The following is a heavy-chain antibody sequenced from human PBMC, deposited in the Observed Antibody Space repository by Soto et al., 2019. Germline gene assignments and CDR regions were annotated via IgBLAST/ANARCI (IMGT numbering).Heavy chain of an antibody. V-gene: IGHV2-70*11. Sequence: VSGPTLVNPTQTLTLTCTFSGFSLSTSGMCVSWIRQPPGKALEWLARIDWDDDKYYSTSLKTRLTISKDTSKNQVVLTMTNMEPVDTATYYCARTTYYYDSSRAFDIWGQGTMVTVSS. CDR3: ARTTYYYDSSRAFDI. D-gene: IGHD3-22*01. CDR1: GFSLSTSGMC. CDR2: IDWDDDK. J-gene: IGHJ3*02.